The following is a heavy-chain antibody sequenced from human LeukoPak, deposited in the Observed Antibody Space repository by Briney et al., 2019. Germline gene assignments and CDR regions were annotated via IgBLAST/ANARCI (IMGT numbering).Heavy chain of an antibody. V-gene: IGHV3-15*01. D-gene: IGHD3-10*01. CDR2: VKSKADSGTT. Sequence: GGSLRLSCATSGFTFSHAWMNWVRQAPGKGLEWVGRVKSKADSGTTDYAAPVKGRFTISRDDSKNMLYLEMSNLKIEDTAVYYCTTVTMVRDYDYWGQGTLVTVSS. J-gene: IGHJ4*02. CDR3: TTVTMVRDYDY. CDR1: GFTFSHAW.